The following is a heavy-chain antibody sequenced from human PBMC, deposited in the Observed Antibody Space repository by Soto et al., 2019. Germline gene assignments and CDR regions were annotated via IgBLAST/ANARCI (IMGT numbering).Heavy chain of an antibody. J-gene: IGHJ4*02. V-gene: IGHV4-59*08. Sequence: QVQLQESGPGLVKPSETLSLTCTVSGGSISSYYWSWIRQPPGKGLEWIGYIHYSGSTNYNPSLKSRVTLSVDTSKNPFSLKLSYVTAADTAVYNCARLWGWFVDYWGQGTLVTVSS. CDR1: GGSISSYY. D-gene: IGHD3-10*01. CDR3: ARLWGWFVDY. CDR2: IHYSGST.